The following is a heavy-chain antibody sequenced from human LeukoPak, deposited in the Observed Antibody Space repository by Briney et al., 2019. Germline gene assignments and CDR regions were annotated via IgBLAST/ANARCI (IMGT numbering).Heavy chain of an antibody. CDR2: IDEDGSSD. D-gene: IGHD4-11*01. J-gene: IGHJ4*02. CDR3: ARDARDDDYSLDYFDY. CDR1: GFDFSNFW. V-gene: IGHV3-7*01. Sequence: GGSLRLSCASSGFDFSNFWMSWVRQAPGKRLEWVANIDEDGSSDYYVDSVKGRFTISRDNAKNSLYLHINSLRGDDTAVYYCARDARDDDYSLDYFDYWGQGSLVTVSS.